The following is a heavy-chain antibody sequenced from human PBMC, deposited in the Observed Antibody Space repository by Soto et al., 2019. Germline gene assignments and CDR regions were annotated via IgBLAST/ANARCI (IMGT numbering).Heavy chain of an antibody. D-gene: IGHD4-4*01. CDR2: INQDGREK. V-gene: IGHV3-7*04. CDR1: GFTFNRYW. J-gene: IGHJ4*02. CDR3: ARGGYDYSNPFDY. Sequence: EVQLVESGGGLVQPGGSLRLSCAASGFTFNRYWMKWVRQAPGRGLEWMGNINQDGREKHYVDSVKGRFTISRDNAKDSVYLQMNSLKAEDTAMYYCARGGYDYSNPFDYWGQGTLVTVSS.